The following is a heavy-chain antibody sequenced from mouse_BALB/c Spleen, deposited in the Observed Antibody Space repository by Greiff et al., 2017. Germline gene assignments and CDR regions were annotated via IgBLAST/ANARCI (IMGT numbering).Heavy chain of an antibody. V-gene: IGHV3-8*02. D-gene: IGHD1-2*01. CDR1: GDSITSGY. J-gene: IGHJ4*01. Sequence: EVNLVESGPSLVKPSQTLSLTCSVTGDSITSGYWNWIRKFPGNKLEYMGYISYSGSTYYNPSLKSRISITRDTSKNQYYLQLNSVTTEDTATYYCARYYGPLYAMDYWGQGTSVTVSS. CDR2: ISYSGST. CDR3: ARYYGPLYAMDY.